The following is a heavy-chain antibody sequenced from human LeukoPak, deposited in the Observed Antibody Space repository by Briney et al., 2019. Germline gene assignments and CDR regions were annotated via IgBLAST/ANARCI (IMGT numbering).Heavy chain of an antibody. CDR1: GFTFSSNY. CDR2: IYSGGST. V-gene: IGHV3-53*05. J-gene: IGHJ6*03. CDR3: ARVFVPNYYYYHMDV. Sequence: GGSLRLSCAASGFTFSSNYMSWVRQAPGKGLEWVSVIYSGGSTYYSDSVKGRFTISRDNSKNTLYLQMNSLRAEDTAVYYCARVFVPNYYYYHMDVWGKGTTVTVSS.